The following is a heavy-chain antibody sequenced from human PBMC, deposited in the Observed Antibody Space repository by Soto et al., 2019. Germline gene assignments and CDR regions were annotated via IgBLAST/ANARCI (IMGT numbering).Heavy chain of an antibody. Sequence: GGSLRLSCAASGFTFSSYSMNWVRQAPGKGLEWVSYISSSSSTIYYADSVKGRFTISRDNAKNSLYLQMNSLRAEDTAAAYCARDIVVVVAATGGDAFDIWGQGTMVTVSS. D-gene: IGHD2-15*01. J-gene: IGHJ3*02. V-gene: IGHV3-48*01. CDR2: ISSSSSTI. CDR3: ARDIVVVVAATGGDAFDI. CDR1: GFTFSSYS.